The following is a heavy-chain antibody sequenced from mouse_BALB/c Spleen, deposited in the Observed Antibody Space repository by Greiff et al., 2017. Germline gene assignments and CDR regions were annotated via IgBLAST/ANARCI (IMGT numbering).Heavy chain of an antibody. J-gene: IGHJ1*01. Sequence: DVKLQESGPGLVKPSQSLSLTCTVTGYSITSDYAWNWIRQFPGNKLEWMGYISYSGRTSYNPSLKSRISITRDTSKNQFFLQLNSVTTEDTATYYCARWGYFDVWGAGTTVTVSS. CDR2: ISYSGRT. V-gene: IGHV3-2*02. CDR3: ARWGYFDV. CDR1: GYSITSDYA.